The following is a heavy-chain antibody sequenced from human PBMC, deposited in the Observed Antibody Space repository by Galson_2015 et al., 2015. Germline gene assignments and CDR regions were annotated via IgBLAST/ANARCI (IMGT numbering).Heavy chain of an antibody. CDR2: IKQDGSEK. V-gene: IGHV3-7*01. D-gene: IGHD3-3*02. Sequence: SLRLSCAASGFTFSSYWMSWVRQAPGKGLEGVANIKQDGSEKYYVDSVKGRFTISRDNAKNSLYLQMNSLRAEDTAVYYCARDRISPPRYYYYYMDVWGKGTTVTVSS. CDR3: ARDRISPPRYYYYYMDV. CDR1: GFTFSSYW. J-gene: IGHJ6*03.